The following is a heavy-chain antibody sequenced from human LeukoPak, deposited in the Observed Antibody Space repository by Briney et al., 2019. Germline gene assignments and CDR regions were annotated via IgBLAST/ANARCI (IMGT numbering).Heavy chain of an antibody. CDR1: GGSFSGYY. CDR3: ARARMDTAMVLLDY. CDR2: INHSGST. V-gene: IGHV4-34*01. Sequence: SETLSLTCAVYGGSFSGYYWSWIRQPPGKGLEWIGEINHSGSTNYNPSLKSRVTISVDTSKNQFSLKLSSVIGADTAVYYCARARMDTAMVLLDYWGQGTLVTVSS. D-gene: IGHD5-18*01. J-gene: IGHJ4*02.